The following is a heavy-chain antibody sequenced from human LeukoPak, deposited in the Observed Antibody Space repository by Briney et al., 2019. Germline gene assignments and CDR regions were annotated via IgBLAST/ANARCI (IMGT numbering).Heavy chain of an antibody. CDR1: GYTSSSFA. CDR3: ARVIGSGATFDY. V-gene: IGHV1-18*01. D-gene: IGHD1-26*01. J-gene: IGHJ4*02. Sequence: SGKVASNAAGYTSSSFATRWGRHPPEQGREWMGWISAYNGNTNYAQKLQGRVTMTTDTSTSTAYMELRSLRSDDTAVYYCARVIGSGATFDYWGQGTLVTVSS. CDR2: ISAYNGNT.